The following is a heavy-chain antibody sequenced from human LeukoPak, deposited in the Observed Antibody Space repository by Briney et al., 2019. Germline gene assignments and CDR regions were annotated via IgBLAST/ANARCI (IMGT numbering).Heavy chain of an antibody. J-gene: IGHJ6*04. D-gene: IGHD3-10*01. CDR1: GFTFSSYA. CDR3: AKGSGPGSYSGMDV. Sequence: GGSLRLSCAASGFTFSSYAMSWVRQAPGKGLEWVSAISGSGGSTYYADSVKGRFTVSRDNSKNTLYLQVNSLRAEDTAVYYCAKGSGPGSYSGMDVWGKGTTVTISS. CDR2: ISGSGGST. V-gene: IGHV3-23*01.